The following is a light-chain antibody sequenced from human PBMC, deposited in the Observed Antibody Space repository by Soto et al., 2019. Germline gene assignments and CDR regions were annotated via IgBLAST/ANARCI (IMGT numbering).Light chain of an antibody. V-gene: IGKV3-11*01. CDR2: DAS. J-gene: IGKJ4*01. Sequence: PGERATLSCRTSQSVSSYLAWYQQKPGQAPRLLIYDASKRAPGIPARFTGSGSGTDFTLTISSLEPEDFAVYYCQQRSNWLTFGGGTKVDIK. CDR1: QSVSSY. CDR3: QQRSNWLT.